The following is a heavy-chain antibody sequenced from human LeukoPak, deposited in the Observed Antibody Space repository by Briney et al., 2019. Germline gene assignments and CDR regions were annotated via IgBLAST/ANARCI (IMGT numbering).Heavy chain of an antibody. V-gene: IGHV3-30*02. Sequence: GGSLRLSCAASGFTFSSYGMPWVRQAPGKGLEWVAFIRYDGSNKYYADSVKGRFTISRDNSKNTLYLQMNSLRAEDTAVYYCAKEGYYYDSSGYYRYFDYWGQGTLVTVSS. CDR2: IRYDGSNK. CDR1: GFTFSSYG. D-gene: IGHD3-22*01. J-gene: IGHJ4*02. CDR3: AKEGYYYDSSGYYRYFDY.